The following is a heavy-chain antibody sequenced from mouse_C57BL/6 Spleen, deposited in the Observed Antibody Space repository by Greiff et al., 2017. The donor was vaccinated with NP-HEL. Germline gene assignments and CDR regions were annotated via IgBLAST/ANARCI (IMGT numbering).Heavy chain of an antibody. V-gene: IGHV5-4*01. D-gene: IGHD1-1*01. Sequence: EVKVVESGGGLVKPGGSLKLSCAASGFTFSSYAMSWVRQTPEKRLEWVATISDGGSYTYYPDNVKGRFTISRDNAKNNLYLQMSHLKSEDTAMYYCARERDTTVYAMDYWGQGTSVTVSS. CDR2: ISDGGSYT. CDR1: GFTFSSYA. J-gene: IGHJ4*01. CDR3: ARERDTTVYAMDY.